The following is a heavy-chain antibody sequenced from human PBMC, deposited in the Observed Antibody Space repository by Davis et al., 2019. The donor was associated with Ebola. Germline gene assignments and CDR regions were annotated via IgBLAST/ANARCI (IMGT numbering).Heavy chain of an antibody. D-gene: IGHD2-2*01. CDR3: ARGYCISTSCLFDY. Sequence: PSETLSLTCAVYGGSFSGYYWSWIRQPPGKGLEWIGEINHSGITNYNPSHKSRVTISVDTSKNQFSLKLSSVTAADTAVYYCARGYCISTSCLFDYWGQGTLVTVSS. J-gene: IGHJ4*02. CDR2: INHSGIT. CDR1: GGSFSGYY. V-gene: IGHV4-34*01.